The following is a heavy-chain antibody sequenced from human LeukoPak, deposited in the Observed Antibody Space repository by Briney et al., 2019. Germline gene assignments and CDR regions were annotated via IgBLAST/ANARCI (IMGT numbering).Heavy chain of an antibody. D-gene: IGHD3-22*01. CDR1: GVSISRSGYY. CDR3: ARHEGSYYYDSSANYYPDY. J-gene: IGHJ4*02. Sequence: PSETLSLTCSVSGVSISRSGYYWGWIRQPPGKGLECLGTIYYSGNTYYNPSLKSRVTISVYTSTNQVSLKLSSVTATDTAVYYCARHEGSYYYDSSANYYPDYWGQGTLVTVSS. V-gene: IGHV4-39*01. CDR2: IYYSGNT.